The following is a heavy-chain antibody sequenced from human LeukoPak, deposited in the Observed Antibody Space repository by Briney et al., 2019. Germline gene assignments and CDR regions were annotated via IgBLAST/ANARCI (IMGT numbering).Heavy chain of an antibody. J-gene: IGHJ4*02. CDR2: INHSGST. V-gene: IGHV4-34*01. CDR3: ASATYCSGGSCYFFDY. D-gene: IGHD2-15*01. Sequence: PSETLSLTCTVSGGSISSYYWSWIRQPPGKGLEWIGEINHSGSTNYNPSLKSRVTISVDTSKNQFSLKLSSVTAADMAVYYCASATYCSGGSCYFFDYWGQGTLVTVSS. CDR1: GGSISSYY.